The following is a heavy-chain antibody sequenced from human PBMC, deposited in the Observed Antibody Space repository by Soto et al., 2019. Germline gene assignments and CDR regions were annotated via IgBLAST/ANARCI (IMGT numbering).Heavy chain of an antibody. CDR1: GYSISSGYY. J-gene: IGHJ4*02. D-gene: IGHD6-13*01. V-gene: IGHV4-38-2*01. CDR2: IYHSGST. CDR3: ARPRVAAAGHYFDY. Sequence: SETLSLTCAVSGYSISSGYYWGWIRRPPGKGLECIGSIYHSGSTYYNPSLKSRVTISVDTSKNQFSLKLSSVTAADTAVYYCARPRVAAAGHYFDYWGQGILVTVSS.